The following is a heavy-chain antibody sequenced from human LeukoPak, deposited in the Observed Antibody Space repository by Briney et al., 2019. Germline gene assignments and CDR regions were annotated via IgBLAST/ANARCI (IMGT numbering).Heavy chain of an antibody. Sequence: GGSLRLSCAASVFTFSSYLMHWVRQAPGKGLVWVSRVNGDGTTINYADSVKGRFTISRDNAKNTLYLQMNSLRAEDEAVYYCARGGGYRSNWFSWGAFDIWGQGTMVTVSS. CDR3: ARGGGYRSNWFSWGAFDI. D-gene: IGHD6-13*01. J-gene: IGHJ3*02. CDR1: VFTFSSYL. CDR2: VNGDGTTI. V-gene: IGHV3-74*01.